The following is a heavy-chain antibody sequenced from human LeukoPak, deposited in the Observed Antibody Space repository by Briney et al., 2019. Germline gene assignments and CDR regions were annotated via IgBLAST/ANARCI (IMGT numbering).Heavy chain of an antibody. CDR3: AREMAYFDWSAIDY. CDR1: GFTFSSYE. CDR2: ISSSGGTI. D-gene: IGHD3-9*01. Sequence: PGGSLRLSCAASGFTFSSYEMNWVRQAPGKGLEWVSYISSSGGTIYYADSVKGRFTISRDNAKNSLYLQMNSLRAEDTAVYYCAREMAYFDWSAIDYWGQGTLVTVSS. V-gene: IGHV3-48*03. J-gene: IGHJ4*02.